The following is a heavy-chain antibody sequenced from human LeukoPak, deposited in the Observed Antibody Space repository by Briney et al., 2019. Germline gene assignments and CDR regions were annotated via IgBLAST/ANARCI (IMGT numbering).Heavy chain of an antibody. CDR3: ATYRSRRATYSSSSGSLNY. D-gene: IGHD6-6*01. CDR2: IYTSGST. Sequence: SQTLSLTCTVSGGSISSGSYYWSWIRQPAGKGLEWIGRIYTSGSTNYNPSLKSRVTISVDRSKNQFSLKLSSVTAADTAVYYCATYRSRRATYSSSSGSLNYWGQGTLVTVSS. V-gene: IGHV4-61*02. CDR1: GGSISSGSYY. J-gene: IGHJ4*02.